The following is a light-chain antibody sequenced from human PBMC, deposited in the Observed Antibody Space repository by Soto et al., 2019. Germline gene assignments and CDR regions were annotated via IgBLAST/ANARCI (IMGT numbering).Light chain of an antibody. CDR3: QTWGTGIPWV. CDR2: LNSDGSH. Sequence: QPVLTQSPSASASLGASVKLTCTLSSLLSSYTIAWHQQQPEKGPRYLMKLNSDGSHSKGDGIPDRFSGSSSGAERYLTISSLQSEDEADYYCQTWGTGIPWVFGGGTKLTVL. CDR1: SLLSSYT. J-gene: IGLJ3*02. V-gene: IGLV4-69*01.